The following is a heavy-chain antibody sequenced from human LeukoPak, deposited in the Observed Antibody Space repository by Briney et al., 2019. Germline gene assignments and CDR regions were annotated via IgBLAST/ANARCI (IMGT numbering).Heavy chain of an antibody. V-gene: IGHV4-59*01. CDR3: ARVRLEYYFDY. D-gene: IGHD1-1*01. Sequence: SETLSLTCAVYGGSFSGYYWSWIRQPPGKGLEWIGYFSYSGSTNYNPSLKSRVTISIDTSKNQFSLKVSSVTAADTAVYYCARVRLEYYFDYWGQGTLVTVSS. CDR1: GGSFSGYY. CDR2: FSYSGST. J-gene: IGHJ4*02.